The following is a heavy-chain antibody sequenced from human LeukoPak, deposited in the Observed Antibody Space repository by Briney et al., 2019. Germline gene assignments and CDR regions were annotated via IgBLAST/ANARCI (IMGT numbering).Heavy chain of an antibody. D-gene: IGHD5-18*01. CDR1: GLTFDDYA. V-gene: IGHV3-9*01. CDR2: ISWNSGSI. Sequence: GGSLRLSCAASGLTFDDYAMHWVRQAPGKGLEWVSGISWNSGSIGYADSVKGRFTTSRDNAKNSLYLQMNSLRAEDTALYYCAKIRGYSYGYFDYWGQGTLVTVSS. J-gene: IGHJ4*02. CDR3: AKIRGYSYGYFDY.